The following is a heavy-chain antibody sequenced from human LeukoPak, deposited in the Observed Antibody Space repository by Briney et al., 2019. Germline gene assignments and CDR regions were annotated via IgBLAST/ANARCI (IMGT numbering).Heavy chain of an antibody. D-gene: IGHD3-10*01. CDR2: IISDGSST. J-gene: IGHJ4*02. CDR1: GFTFSNYW. CDR3: TRDGFLPDY. V-gene: IGHV3-74*01. Sequence: GGSLRLSCAASGFTFSNYWMHWVRQTPGKGLVWVSRIISDGSSTSYADSVKGRFNITRDNAKHTLYLQMNSLRAEDTAVYYCTRDGFLPDYWGQGTLVTVSS.